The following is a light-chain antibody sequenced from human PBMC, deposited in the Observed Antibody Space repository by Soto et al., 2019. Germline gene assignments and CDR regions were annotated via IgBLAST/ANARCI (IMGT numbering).Light chain of an antibody. J-gene: IGKJ1*01. V-gene: IGKV3-20*01. Sequence: EIVLTQSPATLSLSPVERATLSCSASQTVISYLAWYQQKPGQAPRLLIYGASSRATGIPDRFSGSGSGTDFTLTISRLEPEDFAVYYCQQYGSSPWTFGQGTKVDIK. CDR2: GAS. CDR3: QQYGSSPWT. CDR1: QTVISY.